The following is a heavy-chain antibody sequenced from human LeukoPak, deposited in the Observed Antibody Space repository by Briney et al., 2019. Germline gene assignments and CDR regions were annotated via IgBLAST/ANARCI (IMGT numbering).Heavy chain of an antibody. J-gene: IGHJ4*02. CDR1: GGSIRTYY. Sequence: SETLSLTCTVSGGSIRTYYWSWIRQPPGKGLEWIGYIYTSGSTNCNPSLKSRVTMSLDTSENQFSLKLSSVTAADTAVYYCARGDFYRYYFDYWGQGTLVTVSS. CDR2: IYTSGST. CDR3: ARGDFYRYYFDY. V-gene: IGHV4-4*09. D-gene: IGHD2/OR15-2a*01.